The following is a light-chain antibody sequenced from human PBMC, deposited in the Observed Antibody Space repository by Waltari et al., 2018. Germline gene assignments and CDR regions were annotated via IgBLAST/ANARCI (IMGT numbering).Light chain of an antibody. Sequence: EIVLTQSPATLSLSPGDRATLSCRAGQSVTNYLAWYQQKPGQAPRLLIHDASYRATGVPARFSGSGSGTDFTLTISSLEPEDFAVYYCQQRSNWPYTFGQGTKLEIK. J-gene: IGKJ2*01. V-gene: IGKV3-11*01. CDR2: DAS. CDR1: QSVTNY. CDR3: QQRSNWPYT.